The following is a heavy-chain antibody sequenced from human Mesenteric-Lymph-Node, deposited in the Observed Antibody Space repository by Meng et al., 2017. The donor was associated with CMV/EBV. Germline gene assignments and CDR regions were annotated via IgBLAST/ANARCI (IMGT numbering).Heavy chain of an antibody. CDR3: AKDRGYNWNNELDP. CDR2: TRNKAKSYTT. J-gene: IGHJ5*02. V-gene: IGHV3-72*01. D-gene: IGHD1-20*01. Sequence: GGSLRLSCAASGFTFSDHYMDWVRQAPGKGLEWLGRTRNKAKSYTTEYAASVKGRFTISRDNSKNSLYLQMNSLKTEDTAVYYCAKDRGYNWNNELDPWGQGTLVTVPQ. CDR1: GFTFSDHY.